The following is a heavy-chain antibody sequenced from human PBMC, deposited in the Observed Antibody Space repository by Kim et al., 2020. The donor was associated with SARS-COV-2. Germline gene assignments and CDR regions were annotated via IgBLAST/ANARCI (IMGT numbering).Heavy chain of an antibody. J-gene: IGHJ6*02. D-gene: IGHD3-22*01. Sequence: GGSLSLSCVASGFTFDTYAMSWVRQAPGKGLEWVSVISGNGVNKFYADSVRGRLTVSRDNSKNTLYLQMNSLRDEDTALYYCAKVVVMDGYNYYYYYGMDVWGQGTAVTVSS. CDR1: GFTFDTYA. CDR2: ISGNGVNK. V-gene: IGHV3-23*01. CDR3: AKVVVMDGYNYYYYYGMDV.